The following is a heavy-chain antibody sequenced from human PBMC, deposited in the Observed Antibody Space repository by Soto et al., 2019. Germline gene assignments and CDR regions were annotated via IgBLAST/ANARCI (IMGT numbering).Heavy chain of an antibody. CDR2: ICYSGCT. D-gene: IGHD3-10*01. J-gene: IGHJ5*02. CDR1: GGSISSYY. CDR3: SSFPKKAMVRGWFDP. V-gene: IGHV4-59*08. Sequence: SGTLSLTCTASGGSISSYYWSWIRQPPGKGLEWIGFICYSGCTNYNPALKSRATITVDTSKNQYTLRLSAVTAADTAVYYCSSFPKKAMVRGWFDPWGQGTLVTVSS.